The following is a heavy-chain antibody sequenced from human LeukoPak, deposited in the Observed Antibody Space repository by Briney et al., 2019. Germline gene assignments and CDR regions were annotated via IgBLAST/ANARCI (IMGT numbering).Heavy chain of an antibody. Sequence: SVTLSLTCAVYNGSFSGYHWSWIRQSPERGLEWIGEVNHGGDTNYNPSLRSRVAISLDTSKNHFSLKLRSATAADTAVYNCARAAWNGGGGFDPWGQGTLVTVSS. V-gene: IGHV4-34*01. J-gene: IGHJ5*02. CDR2: VNHGGDT. CDR1: NGSFSGYH. D-gene: IGHD3-16*01. CDR3: ARAAWNGGGGFDP.